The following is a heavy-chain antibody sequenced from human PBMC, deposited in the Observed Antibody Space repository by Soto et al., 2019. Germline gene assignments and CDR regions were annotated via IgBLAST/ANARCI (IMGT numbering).Heavy chain of an antibody. CDR1: GFTFSSYA. Sequence: EVQLLESGGGLVQPGGSLRLSCAASGFTFSSYAVSWVRQAPGKGLEWVSTISGSGGSTYYADSVKGRFTISRDNSXITXYXPMNSLRAEDTAVYYCAKDGDYYDSSGYYRYWYFDLWGRGTLVTVSS. CDR3: AKDGDYYDSSGYYRYWYFDL. CDR2: ISGSGGST. D-gene: IGHD3-22*01. J-gene: IGHJ2*01. V-gene: IGHV3-23*01.